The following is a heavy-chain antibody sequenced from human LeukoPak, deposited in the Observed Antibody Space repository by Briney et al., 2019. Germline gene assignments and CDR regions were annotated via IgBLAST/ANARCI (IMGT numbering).Heavy chain of an antibody. J-gene: IGHJ4*02. CDR1: GGSISSYY. CDR2: IYYSGST. Sequence: SETLSLTCTVSGGSISSYYWSWIRQPPGKGLEWIGYIYYSGSTNYNPSLKSRVTISVDTSKNQFSLKLSSVTAADTAVYYCARTPATGSIDYWGQGTLVTVSS. CDR3: ARTPATGSIDY. V-gene: IGHV4-59*01. D-gene: IGHD1-1*01.